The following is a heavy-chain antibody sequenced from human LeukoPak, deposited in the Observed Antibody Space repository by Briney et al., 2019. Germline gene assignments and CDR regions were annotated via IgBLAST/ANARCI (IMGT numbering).Heavy chain of an antibody. V-gene: IGHV3-74*01. CDR1: GFTFSTYW. CDR2: ISDEGSHT. D-gene: IGHD5-24*01. J-gene: IGHJ4*02. CDR3: ARVTGGYNLVDY. Sequence: PGGSLRLSCAASGFTFSTYWMHWVRQAPGKGLVWVSRISDEGSHTFYADSVRGRFAMSRDNAKNTLYLQMNSLRAEDTAVYYCARVTGGYNLVDYWGQGTLVTVSS.